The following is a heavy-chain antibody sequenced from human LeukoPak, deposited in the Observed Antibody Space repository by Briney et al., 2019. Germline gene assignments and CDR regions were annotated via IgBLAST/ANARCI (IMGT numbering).Heavy chain of an antibody. Sequence: PGGSLRLSCAASGITFSRTGMHWVRQAPGKGMAWVAVIWNDGSNKYYADSVKGRFTISRDNSKNTLYLQMNSLRAEDTAVYYCATDPNQPTYGMDVWGQGTTVTVSS. CDR1: GITFSRTG. CDR2: IWNDGSNK. J-gene: IGHJ6*02. V-gene: IGHV3-33*03. CDR3: ATDPNQPTYGMDV. D-gene: IGHD1-14*01.